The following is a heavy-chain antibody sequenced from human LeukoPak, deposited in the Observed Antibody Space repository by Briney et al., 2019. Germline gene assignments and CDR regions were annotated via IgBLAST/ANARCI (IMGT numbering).Heavy chain of an antibody. V-gene: IGHV3-53*01. CDR1: GYTVSVYF. CDR3: ARAPPYYYDSRGYHYERGNYYYGMDV. D-gene: IGHD3-22*01. J-gene: IGHJ6*02. CDR2: IFDDGTT. Sequence: GGSLRLSCAVSGYTVSVYFMTWVCQAPGKGLEWVSVIFDDGTTYYADSVKGRFTISRDISSNTLYLQMSSLRAEDTARYYCARAPPYYYDSRGYHYERGNYYYGMDVWGQGTTVTVSS.